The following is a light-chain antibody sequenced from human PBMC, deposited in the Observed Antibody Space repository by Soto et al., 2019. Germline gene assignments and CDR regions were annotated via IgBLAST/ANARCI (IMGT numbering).Light chain of an antibody. CDR2: DVN. CDR1: SSDICTYDY. V-gene: IGLV2-14*03. Sequence: QSVLTQPASVSGSPGQSIALSCNGTSSDICTYDYVSWYQQHPGKAPKLMLFDVNHRPSGVSDRFFGSKSGNTASLTISGPQAEDEADYYCSSYTTSSSVIFGGGTKLTVL. CDR3: SSYTTSSSVI. J-gene: IGLJ2*01.